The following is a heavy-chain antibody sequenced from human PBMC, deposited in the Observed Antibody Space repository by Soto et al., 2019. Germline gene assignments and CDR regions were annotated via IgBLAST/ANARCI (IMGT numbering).Heavy chain of an antibody. CDR2: IYYSGST. V-gene: IGHV4-59*01. J-gene: IGHJ5*02. CDR3: ARALPYYYDSSGYYNWFDP. CDR1: GGSISSYY. D-gene: IGHD3-22*01. Sequence: SETLSLTCTVSGGSISSYYWSWIRQPPGKGLEWIGYIYYSGSTNYNPSLKSRVTISVDTSKNQFSLKLSSVTAADTAVYYCARALPYYYDSSGYYNWFDPWGQGTLVTVS.